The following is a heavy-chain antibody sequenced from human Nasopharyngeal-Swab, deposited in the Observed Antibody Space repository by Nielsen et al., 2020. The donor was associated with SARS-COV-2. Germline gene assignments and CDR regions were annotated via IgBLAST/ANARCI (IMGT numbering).Heavy chain of an antibody. D-gene: IGHD3-10*01. Sequence: ASVKVSCQASGYTSINHDINWVRQSTGQGLEWMGWMTPNSGNTGYAQKFQGRVTMTRNTSTRTAYLELRSLRSEDTAVYYCARGGSSLGANLEDPWGQGTLVIVSS. V-gene: IGHV1-8*01. CDR3: ARGGSSLGANLEDP. J-gene: IGHJ5*02. CDR2: MTPNSGNT. CDR1: GYTSINHD.